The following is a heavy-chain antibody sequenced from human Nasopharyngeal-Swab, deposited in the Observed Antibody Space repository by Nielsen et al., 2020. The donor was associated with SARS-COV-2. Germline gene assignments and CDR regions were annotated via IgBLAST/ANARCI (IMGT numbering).Heavy chain of an antibody. CDR2: IYYSGTT. CDR1: GGSFSGYY. J-gene: IGHJ5*02. CDR3: ARRHYGSGSYFNIPRRQNSFDP. V-gene: IGHV4-34*01. Sequence: SETLSLTCAVYGGSFSGYYWSWIRQPPGKGLEWIATIYYSGTTFYNPSLKSRVTISIDTSNNQFSLKLNSVTAADTAVYFCARRHYGSGSYFNIPRRQNSFDPWGQGTLVTVSS. D-gene: IGHD3-10*01.